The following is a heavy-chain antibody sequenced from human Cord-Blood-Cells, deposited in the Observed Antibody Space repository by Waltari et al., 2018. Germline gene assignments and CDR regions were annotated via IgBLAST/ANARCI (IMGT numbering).Heavy chain of an antibody. CDR3: ARVLQRYFDL. CDR2: INHSGST. CDR1: GGSFSGYY. V-gene: IGHV4-34*01. J-gene: IGHJ2*01. Sequence: QVQLQQWGAGLLKPSETLSLTCAVYGGSFSGYYWSWIRQPPGKGLEWIGEINHSGSTNYNPSLKRRVTISVDTSKNQFSLKLSSVTAADTAVYYCARVLQRYFDLWGRGTLVTVSS.